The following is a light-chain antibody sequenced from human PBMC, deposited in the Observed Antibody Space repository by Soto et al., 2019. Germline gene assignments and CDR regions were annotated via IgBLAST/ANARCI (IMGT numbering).Light chain of an antibody. V-gene: IGKV1-27*01. CDR3: QKYNSAPLT. CDR1: QGIHNY. J-gene: IGKJ4*01. Sequence: DIQMTQSPSSLSASVGDRVTITCRASQGIHNYLAWYQQKPGKVPQVLIYSASTLQAGVPSRFSGSGSGTDFTLTISSLQPEDVAAYYCQKYNSAPLTFGGGTKVDIK. CDR2: SAS.